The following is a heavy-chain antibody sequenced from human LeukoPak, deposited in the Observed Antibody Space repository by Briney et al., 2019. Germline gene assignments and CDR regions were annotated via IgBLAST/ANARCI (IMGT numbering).Heavy chain of an antibody. CDR3: ARDITGDPPPYYFDY. V-gene: IGHV3-33*01. D-gene: IGHD7-27*01. J-gene: IGHJ4*02. CDR1: GFTSSNYG. CDR2: MWFDGSHK. Sequence: GGSLRLSCAASGFTSSNYGLHWVRQAPGKGLEWLAVMWFDGSHKYYADSVKGRFTISRDNSKSMLYLQMNSLRAEDTAVYYCARDITGDPPPYYFDYWGQGSLVTVSS.